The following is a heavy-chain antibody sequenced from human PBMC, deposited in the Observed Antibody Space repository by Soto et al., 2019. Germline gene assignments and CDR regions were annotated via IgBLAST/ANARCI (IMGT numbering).Heavy chain of an antibody. D-gene: IGHD2-15*01. CDR2: ISYDGTNK. J-gene: IGHJ4*02. Sequence: GGSLRLSCAASGFSFSISPMHWVRQAPGKGPEWVALISYDGTNKFYADSVKGRFTISRDNSKSTLYLQVDSLRPEDAAVYYCARDPKTSGGLQWAFNYFDSWGQGTLVTVSS. V-gene: IGHV3-30-3*01. CDR1: GFSFSISP. CDR3: ARDPKTSGGLQWAFNYFDS.